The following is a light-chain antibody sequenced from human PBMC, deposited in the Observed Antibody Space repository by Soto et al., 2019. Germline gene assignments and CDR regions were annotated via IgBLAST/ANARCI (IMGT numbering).Light chain of an antibody. CDR2: NTY. CDR3: VLYMGSGISV. J-gene: IGLJ2*01. V-gene: IGLV8-61*01. Sequence: QAVVTQEPSFSVSPGGTVTLTCGLSSGSVSTSYYPSWYQQTPGQAPRTLIYNTYTRSSGVPDRFSASILWDKAALTVTGAQADDESDYYCVLYMGSGISVFGGGTKLTVL. CDR1: SGSVSTSYY.